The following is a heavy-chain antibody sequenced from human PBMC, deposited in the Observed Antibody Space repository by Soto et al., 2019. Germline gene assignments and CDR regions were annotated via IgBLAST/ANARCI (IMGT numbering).Heavy chain of an antibody. CDR1: GCTFEAYS. Sequence: PGGTLRLSCAASGCTFEAYSLHWVRQLPGKGLEWVAGISCDSGSSGYAHSVRGRFTVSRDNAKNSLFLQMSSLTPEDTALYYCTRRRSARPGFDAFDLWGQGTMVTVSS. CDR2: ISCDSGSS. V-gene: IGHV3-9*01. J-gene: IGHJ3*01. CDR3: TRRRSARPGFDAFDL.